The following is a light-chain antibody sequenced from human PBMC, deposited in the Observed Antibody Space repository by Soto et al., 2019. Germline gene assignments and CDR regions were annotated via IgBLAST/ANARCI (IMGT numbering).Light chain of an antibody. CDR1: QSVSSNY. CDR2: GAS. V-gene: IGKV3-20*01. CDR3: QQYENSPLFS. Sequence: EIVLTQSPGTLSLSPGERATLSCRASQSVSSNYVAWYQQKPGQAPSLRIYGASNRATGIPDRFSGSGSGTDFTLTISRLEPEDFAVYYCQQYENSPLFSFGSGTKVYSK. J-gene: IGKJ3*01.